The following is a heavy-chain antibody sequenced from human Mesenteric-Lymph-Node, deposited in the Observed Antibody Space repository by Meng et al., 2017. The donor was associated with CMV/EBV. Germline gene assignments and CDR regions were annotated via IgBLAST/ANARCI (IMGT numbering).Heavy chain of an antibody. V-gene: IGHV3-33*06. CDR2: IWYDGSNK. CDR3: AKDLSGTTLYYYYGMDV. Sequence: LSLTCAASGFTFSSYGMHWVRQAPGKGLEWVAVIWYDGSNKYYADSVKGRFTISRDNSKNTLYLQMNSLRAEDTAVYYCAKDLSGTTLYYYYGMDVWGQGTTVTVSS. CDR1: GFTFSSYG. D-gene: IGHD1-7*01. J-gene: IGHJ6*02.